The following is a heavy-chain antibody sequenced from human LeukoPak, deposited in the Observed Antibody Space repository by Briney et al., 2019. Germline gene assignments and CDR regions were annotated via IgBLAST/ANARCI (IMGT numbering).Heavy chain of an antibody. V-gene: IGHV1-18*04. J-gene: IGHJ3*02. Sequence: GASVKVSCKASGYTFTGYYMHWVRQAPGQGLEWMGWISAYSANTNYAQNFQGRITMTTDTSTSTGYMELGSLRSDDTAVYYCASRTDSRGYFGKDAFNIWGQGTMVTVSS. CDR3: ASRTDSRGYFGKDAFNI. D-gene: IGHD6-25*01. CDR1: GYTFTGYY. CDR2: ISAYSANT.